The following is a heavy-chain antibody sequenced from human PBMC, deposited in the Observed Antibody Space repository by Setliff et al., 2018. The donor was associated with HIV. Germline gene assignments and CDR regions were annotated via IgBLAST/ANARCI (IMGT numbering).Heavy chain of an antibody. CDR2: IYYTGST. CDR3: ARWGDGYNSYDY. V-gene: IGHV4-59*11. J-gene: IGHJ4*02. Sequence: PSETLSLTCTVSGGSFGSHYWSWIRQPPGKGLEWIGTIYYTGSTIYNPSLQSRVTMSVDTSKNHFSLKVNSVTAADTAVYFCARWGDGYNSYDYWGQGTLVTVSS. D-gene: IGHD5-12*01. CDR1: GGSFGSHY.